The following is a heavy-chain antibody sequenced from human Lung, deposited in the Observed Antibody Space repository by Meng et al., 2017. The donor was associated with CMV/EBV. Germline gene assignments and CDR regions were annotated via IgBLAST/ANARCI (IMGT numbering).Heavy chain of an antibody. J-gene: IGHJ4*02. CDR1: GYTLTNYY. CDR3: ARDLGYSSSWYFQYYFDC. V-gene: IGHV1-46*01. CDR2: INPSDNTT. D-gene: IGHD6-13*01. Sequence: ASXXVSXKASGYTLTNYYIHWVRQAPGQGLEWMGIINPSDNTTIYAQKFQGRVTMTRDTSTSTVYMELSSLRSDDTALYYCARDLGYSSSWYFQYYFDCWXQGTRGTVSS.